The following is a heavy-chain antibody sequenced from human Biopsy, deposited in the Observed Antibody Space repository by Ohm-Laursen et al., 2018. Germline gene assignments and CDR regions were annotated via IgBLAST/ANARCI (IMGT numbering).Heavy chain of an antibody. D-gene: IGHD3-22*01. J-gene: IGHJ5*02. Sequence: SDTLSLTCTVSGGSISNNNYYWGWIRKPPGKGLEWIGSIFYRGSTHYKPSLKSRVNISVDTSKNQFSLKLNSVTAADTAVYYCARDYDTSGYYYVSWGQGTLVTVS. CDR1: GGSISNNNYY. CDR3: ARDYDTSGYYYVS. V-gene: IGHV4-39*01. CDR2: IFYRGST.